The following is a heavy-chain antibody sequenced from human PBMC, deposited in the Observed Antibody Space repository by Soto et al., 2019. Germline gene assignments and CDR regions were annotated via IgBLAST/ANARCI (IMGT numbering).Heavy chain of an antibody. CDR1: GGTFSSYA. J-gene: IGHJ3*02. CDR3: AMNWNYGAFDI. CDR2: IIPIFGTA. Sequence: SVKVSCKASGGTFSSYAISWVRQAPGQGLEWMGGIIPIFGTANYAQKFQGRVTITADESTSTAYMELRSLRSDDTAVYYCAMNWNYGAFDIWGQGTMVTVSS. D-gene: IGHD1-7*01. V-gene: IGHV1-69*13.